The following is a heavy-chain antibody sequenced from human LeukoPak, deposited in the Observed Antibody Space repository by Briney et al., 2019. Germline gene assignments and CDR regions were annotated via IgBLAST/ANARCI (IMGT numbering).Heavy chain of an antibody. CDR2: INTNTGNP. V-gene: IGHV7-4-1*02. J-gene: IGHJ4*02. D-gene: IGHD6-19*01. CDR1: GYTFTSYD. Sequence: ASVKVSCKASGYTFTSYDINWVRQAPGQGLEWMGWINTNTGNPTYAQGFTGRFVFSLDTSVSTAYLQTSSLKAEDTAVYYCARDLHAGRIAVAELGYWGQGTLVTVSS. CDR3: ARDLHAGRIAVAELGY.